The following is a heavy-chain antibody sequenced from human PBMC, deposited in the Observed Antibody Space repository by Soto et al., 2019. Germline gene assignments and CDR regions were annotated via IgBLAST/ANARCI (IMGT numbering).Heavy chain of an antibody. CDR3: ATLGYCSGGSCSAGTYYYYGMDV. CDR1: GFTFSSYA. CDR2: ISGSGGST. V-gene: IGHV3-23*01. Sequence: GGSLRLSCAASGFTFSSYAMSWVRQAPGKGLEWVSAISGSGGSTYYADSVKGRFTISRDNSKNTLYLQMNSLRAEDTAVYYCATLGYCSGGSCSAGTYYYYGMDVWGQGTTVTVSS. D-gene: IGHD2-15*01. J-gene: IGHJ6*02.